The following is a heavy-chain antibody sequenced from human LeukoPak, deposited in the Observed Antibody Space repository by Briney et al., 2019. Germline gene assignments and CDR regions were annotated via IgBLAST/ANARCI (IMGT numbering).Heavy chain of an antibody. J-gene: IGHJ4*02. CDR1: GGSISSYY. V-gene: IGHV4-4*09. Sequence: PSETLSLTCTVSGGSISSYYWSWIRQPPGKGLEWIGYIYTSGSTNYNPSLKSRVTISVDTSKNRFSMKLSSVTAADTAVYYCASLSSSWYYFDYWGQGTLVTVSS. CDR3: ASLSSSWYYFDY. CDR2: IYTSGST. D-gene: IGHD6-13*01.